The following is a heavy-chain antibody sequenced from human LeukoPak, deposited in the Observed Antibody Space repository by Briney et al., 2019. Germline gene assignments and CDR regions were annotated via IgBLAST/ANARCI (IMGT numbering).Heavy chain of an antibody. CDR1: GFTLSNAW. CDR2: IKSKTDGGTT. CDR3: TTVVAQLWLFGAFDI. Sequence: GGSLRLSCAASGFTLSNAWMSWVRQAPGKGLEWVGRIKSKTDGGTTDYAAPVKGRFTISRDDSKNTLYLQMNSLKTEDAAVYYCTTVVAQLWLFGAFDIRGQGTMVTVSS. J-gene: IGHJ3*02. D-gene: IGHD5-18*01. V-gene: IGHV3-15*01.